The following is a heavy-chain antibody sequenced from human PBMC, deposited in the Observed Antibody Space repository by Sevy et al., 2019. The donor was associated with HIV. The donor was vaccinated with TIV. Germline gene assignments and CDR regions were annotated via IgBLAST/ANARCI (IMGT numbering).Heavy chain of an antibody. CDR3: VRVTPDEDGTTLDS. CDR1: GFIFSSYA. CDR2: IWHDGTKK. D-gene: IGHD4-4*01. Sequence: GGSLRLSCVVSGFIFSSYAIHWVRQAPGKGLEWVAIIWHDGTKKHYLESVKGRFTISRDNSKNTVYLQMNSLRVEDSGTYYCVRVTPDEDGTTLDSWGLGTLVTVSS. V-gene: IGHV3-33*08. J-gene: IGHJ4*02.